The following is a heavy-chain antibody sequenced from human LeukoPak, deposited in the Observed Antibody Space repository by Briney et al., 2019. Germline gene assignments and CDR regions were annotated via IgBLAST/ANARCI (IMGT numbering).Heavy chain of an antibody. Sequence: GESLKISCKGSGYSFTSYWIGWVRQMPGKGLEWMGIIYPGDSDTRYSPSFQGQVTISADKSISTAYLQWSSLKASDTAMYYCARKKFWSMVRGVITPYYFDYWGQGTLVTVSS. CDR1: GYSFTSYW. CDR2: IYPGDSDT. V-gene: IGHV5-51*01. J-gene: IGHJ4*02. D-gene: IGHD3-10*01. CDR3: ARKKFWSMVRGVITPYYFDY.